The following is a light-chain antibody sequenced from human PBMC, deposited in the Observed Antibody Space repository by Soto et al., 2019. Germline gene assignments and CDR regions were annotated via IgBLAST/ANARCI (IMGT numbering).Light chain of an antibody. CDR2: DVS. V-gene: IGLV2-14*03. Sequence: QSALTQPASVSGSPGQSITISCTGTSSDVGGSNYVSWYQQHPGKAPKLMIYDVSTRPSGVSNRFSGSKSGNTASLTISGLQAEDEGDYYCGSYSSSSTLYVFGTGTKLTV. CDR1: SSDVGGSNY. CDR3: GSYSSSSTLYV. J-gene: IGLJ1*01.